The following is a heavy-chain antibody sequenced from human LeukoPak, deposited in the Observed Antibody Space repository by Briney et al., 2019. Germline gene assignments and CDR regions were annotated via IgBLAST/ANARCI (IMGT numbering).Heavy chain of an antibody. V-gene: IGHV1-46*01. CDR2: INSSGGST. CDR3: AKGGYDSSGYSNY. J-gene: IGHJ4*02. CDR1: GYTFTGYY. Sequence: ASVKVSCKASGYTFTGYYMHWVRQAPGQGLEWMGEINSSGGSTTYAQKFQGRVTMTRDTSTSTVYMELGSLRSEDTAVYYCAKGGYDSSGYSNYWGQGTLVTVSS. D-gene: IGHD3-22*01.